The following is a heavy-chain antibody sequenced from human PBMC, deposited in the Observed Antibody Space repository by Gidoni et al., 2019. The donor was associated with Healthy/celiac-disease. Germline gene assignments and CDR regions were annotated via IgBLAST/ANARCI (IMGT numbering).Heavy chain of an antibody. Sequence: EVQLVQSGAEVKKPGESLKISCKGSGYSFTSYWIGWVRPMPGKGLEWMGIIYPGDSDTRYSPSFQGQVTISADKSISTAYLQWSSLKASDTAMYYCARRWDSGSYWGYYFDYWGQGTLVTVSS. CDR1: GYSFTSYW. J-gene: IGHJ4*02. V-gene: IGHV5-51*01. CDR3: ARRWDSGSYWGYYFDY. CDR2: IYPGDSDT. D-gene: IGHD1-26*01.